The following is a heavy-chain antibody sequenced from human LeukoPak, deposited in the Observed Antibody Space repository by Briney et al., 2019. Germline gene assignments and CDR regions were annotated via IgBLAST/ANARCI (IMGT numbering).Heavy chain of an antibody. CDR3: ARVGGH. J-gene: IGHJ4*02. D-gene: IGHD3-10*01. Sequence: GGSLRLSCAASGFSFSNSSMNWLRQAPGKGLEWVSDINSSGGRTYYADSVKGRFTISRDNSKNTLFLQMNSLRAEDTAVYYCARVGGHWGQGTLVTVSS. V-gene: IGHV3-23*01. CDR1: GFSFSNSS. CDR2: INSSGGRT.